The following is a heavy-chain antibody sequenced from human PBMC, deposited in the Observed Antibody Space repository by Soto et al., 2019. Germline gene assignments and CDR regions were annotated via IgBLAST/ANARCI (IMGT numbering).Heavy chain of an antibody. CDR1: GFTFDDYA. D-gene: IGHD1-26*01. Sequence: EVQLVESGGGLVQPGRSLRLSCAASGFTFDDYAMHWVRQAPGKGLEWVSGISWNSGSIGYADSVKGRFTISRDNAKNSLYLQMNSLRAEDTALYYCAKDIVPSGAGYYFDYWGQGTLVTVSS. J-gene: IGHJ4*02. CDR2: ISWNSGSI. V-gene: IGHV3-9*01. CDR3: AKDIVPSGAGYYFDY.